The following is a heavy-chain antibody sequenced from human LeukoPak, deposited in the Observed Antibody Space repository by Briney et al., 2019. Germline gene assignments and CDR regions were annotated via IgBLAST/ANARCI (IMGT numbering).Heavy chain of an antibody. J-gene: IGHJ4*02. CDR1: GGTFSSYA. Sequence: SSVKVSCTASGGTFSSYAISWVRQAPGQGLEWMGGIIPISGTANYAQKFQGRVTITADESTSTAYMELSSLRSEDTAVYYCARSSYYDILTGYYGGNFDYWGQGTLVTVSS. V-gene: IGHV1-69*01. D-gene: IGHD3-9*01. CDR2: IIPISGTA. CDR3: ARSSYYDILTGYYGGNFDY.